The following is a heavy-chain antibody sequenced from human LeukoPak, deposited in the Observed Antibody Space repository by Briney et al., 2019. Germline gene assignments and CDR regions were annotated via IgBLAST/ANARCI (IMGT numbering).Heavy chain of an antibody. CDR3: ARNIPVTRWGY. Sequence: GGSLRLSCAASGFTFSSNGMNWVRQAPGKGLEWVSLIYSAGSTYYADSVKGRFTISRDNSKNTVYLQMNSLRAEDTAVYYCARNIPVTRWGYWGQGTLVTVSS. J-gene: IGHJ4*02. CDR2: IYSAGST. D-gene: IGHD2-21*01. CDR1: GFTFSSNG. V-gene: IGHV3-66*01.